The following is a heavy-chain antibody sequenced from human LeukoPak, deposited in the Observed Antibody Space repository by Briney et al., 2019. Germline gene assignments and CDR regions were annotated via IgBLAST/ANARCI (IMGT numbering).Heavy chain of an antibody. CDR2: IYYSGST. Sequence: SETLSLTCTVSGGSISSSSYYWGWIRPPPGKGLEWIGSIYYSGSTYYNPSLKSRVTISVDTSKNQFSLKLSSVTAADTAVYYCARPAGSSSWGGLGYYFDYWGQGTLVTVSS. D-gene: IGHD6-6*01. CDR1: GGSISSSSYY. V-gene: IGHV4-39*01. CDR3: ARPAGSSSWGGLGYYFDY. J-gene: IGHJ4*02.